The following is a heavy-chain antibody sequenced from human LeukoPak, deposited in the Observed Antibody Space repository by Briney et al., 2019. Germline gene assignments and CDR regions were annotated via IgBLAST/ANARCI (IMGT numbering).Heavy chain of an antibody. J-gene: IGHJ4*02. CDR1: GFTFSSYA. Sequence: GGSLRLSCAAPGFTFSSYAMHWVRQAPGKGLEWVAVISYDGSNKYYADSVKGRFTISRDNSKNTLYLQMNSLRAEDTAVYYCARAPAVGATYFDYWGQGTLVTVSS. V-gene: IGHV3-30*01. CDR2: ISYDGSNK. D-gene: IGHD1-26*01. CDR3: ARAPAVGATYFDY.